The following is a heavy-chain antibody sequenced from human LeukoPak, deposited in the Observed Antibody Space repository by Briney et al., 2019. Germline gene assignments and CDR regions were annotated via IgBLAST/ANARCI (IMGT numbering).Heavy chain of an antibody. D-gene: IGHD3-3*01. V-gene: IGHV4-61*02. CDR2: IYTSGST. J-gene: IGHJ5*02. CDR3: ARDFLTGTVFGVVHNWFDP. Sequence: ESSQTLSLTCTVSGGSISSGDYYWSWIRQPAGEGLEWIGRIYTSGSTNYNPSLKSRVTISVDTSKNQFSLKLSSVTAADTAVYYCARDFLTGTVFGVVHNWFDPWGQGTLVTVSS. CDR1: GGSISSGDYY.